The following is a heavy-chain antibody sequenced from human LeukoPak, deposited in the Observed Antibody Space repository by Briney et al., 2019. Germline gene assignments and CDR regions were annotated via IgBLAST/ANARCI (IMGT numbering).Heavy chain of an antibody. CDR1: GYIFTGYY. J-gene: IGHJ4*02. Sequence: EASVKVSCKASGYIFTGYYLFWVRQAPGQGLEWMGWINPNGGATRYAQKFQGRVTLTRDTSIRTTYMELSSLTSDDTAVYYCARDRKGPTYWGQGTLVTVSS. CDR2: INPNGGAT. V-gene: IGHV1-2*02. CDR3: ARDRKGPTY.